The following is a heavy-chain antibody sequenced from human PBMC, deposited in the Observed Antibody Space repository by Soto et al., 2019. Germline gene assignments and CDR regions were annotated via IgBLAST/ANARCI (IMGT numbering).Heavy chain of an antibody. V-gene: IGHV3-23*01. CDR3: ARLLDDYGDYGNYYYMDV. J-gene: IGHJ6*03. CDR1: GFTFSNYD. Sequence: GGSLRLSCEASGFTFSNYDMSWVRQAPGKGLEWVSAISRSGGNTYYADSVKGRFSISRDNAKNSLYMQMNSLRAEDTAVYYCARLLDDYGDYGNYYYMDVWGKGTTVTVSS. D-gene: IGHD4-17*01. CDR2: ISRSGGNT.